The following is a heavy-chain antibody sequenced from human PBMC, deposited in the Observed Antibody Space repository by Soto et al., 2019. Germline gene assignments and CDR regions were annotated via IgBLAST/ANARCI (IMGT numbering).Heavy chain of an antibody. CDR3: AGEITGTAYYFDY. V-gene: IGHV1-69*06. D-gene: IGHD1-20*01. Sequence: VASVKVSCKASGGTFSSYAISWVRQAPGQGLEWMGGIIPIFGTANYAQKFQGRVTTTADKSTSTAYMELSSLRSEDTAVYYCAGEITGTAYYFDYWGQGTLVTVS. J-gene: IGHJ4*02. CDR1: GGTFSSYA. CDR2: IIPIFGTA.